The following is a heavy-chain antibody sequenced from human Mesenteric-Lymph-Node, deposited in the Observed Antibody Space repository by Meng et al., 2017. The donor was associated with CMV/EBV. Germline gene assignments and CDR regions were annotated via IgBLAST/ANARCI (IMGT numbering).Heavy chain of an antibody. V-gene: IGHV3-9*01. CDR2: ITWNSGSI. CDR1: GFTFDDYA. CDR3: AKDRGTMVVEFGVEYYYYYGMDA. D-gene: IGHD4/OR15-4a*01. Sequence: GGSLRLSCAASGFTFDDYAMHWVRQAPGKGLEWVSGITWNSGSIGYADSVKGRFTISRDNSKNTLYLQMHSLRAEDTAVYYCAKDRGTMVVEFGVEYYYYYGMDAWGRGTTVTVSS. J-gene: IGHJ6*02.